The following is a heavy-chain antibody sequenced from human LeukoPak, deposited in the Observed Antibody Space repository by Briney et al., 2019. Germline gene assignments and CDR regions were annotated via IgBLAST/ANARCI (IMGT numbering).Heavy chain of an antibody. CDR3: AKGGLRIDAFDI. J-gene: IGHJ3*02. V-gene: IGHV3-30*18. Sequence: GRSLRLSCAASGFTFSSYGMHWVRQAPGKGLEWVAVISYDGSNKYYADSVKGRFTISRDNSKNTLYLRMNSLRAEDTAVYYCAKGGLRIDAFDIWGQGTMVTVSS. CDR2: ISYDGSNK. D-gene: IGHD4-17*01. CDR1: GFTFSSYG.